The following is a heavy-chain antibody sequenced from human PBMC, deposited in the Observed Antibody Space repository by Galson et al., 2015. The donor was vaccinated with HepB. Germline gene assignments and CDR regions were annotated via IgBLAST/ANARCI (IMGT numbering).Heavy chain of an antibody. D-gene: IGHD2-2*01. CDR3: ARRPIVVVPAAIFRGSGSRFDY. Sequence: ETLSLTCAVYGGSFSGYYWSWIRQPPGKGLEWIGEINHSGSTNYNPSLKSRVTISVDTSKNQFSLKLSSVTAADTAVYYCARRPIVVVPAAIFRGSGSRFDYWGQGTLVTVSS. J-gene: IGHJ4*02. V-gene: IGHV4-34*01. CDR2: INHSGST. CDR1: GGSFSGYY.